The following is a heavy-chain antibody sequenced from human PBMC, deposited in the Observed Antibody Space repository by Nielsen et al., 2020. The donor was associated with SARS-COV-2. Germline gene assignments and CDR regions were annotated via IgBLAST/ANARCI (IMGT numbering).Heavy chain of an antibody. CDR1: GFTVSSND. CDR2: IYSAGTT. V-gene: IGHV3-53*01. CDR3: ARGGAVAGAFDY. Sequence: GGSLRLSCAPSGFTVSSNDMSWVRQAPGKALEWVSVIYSAGTTYYADSVKGRFTISTDDSKNTLYLQMNSLRAEDTAVYYCARGGAVAGAFDYWGQGTLVTVSS. D-gene: IGHD6-19*01. J-gene: IGHJ4*02.